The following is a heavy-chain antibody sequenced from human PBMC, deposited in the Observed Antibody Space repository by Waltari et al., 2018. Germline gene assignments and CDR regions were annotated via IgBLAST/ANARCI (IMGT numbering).Heavy chain of an antibody. D-gene: IGHD2-21*01. CDR1: GGSISSYF. V-gene: IGHV4-59*01. Sequence: QVQLHESGPGLVKPSETLSLTCSVPGGSISSYFWHWIRQPPGKGLEWIGYIYYNGATNYNPSLKSRLTISVDTAENQFSLRLGSVTTADTAVYYCARETYGGNSRPFDYWGQGTLATVSS. J-gene: IGHJ4*02. CDR3: ARETYGGNSRPFDY. CDR2: IYYNGAT.